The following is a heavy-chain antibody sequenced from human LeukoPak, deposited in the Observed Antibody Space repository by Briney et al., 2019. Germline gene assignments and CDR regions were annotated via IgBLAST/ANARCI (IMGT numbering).Heavy chain of an antibody. CDR3: ATDGSAWSRAH. J-gene: IGHJ4*02. CDR2: ISSSNEK. V-gene: IGHV3-21*01. D-gene: IGHD6-19*01. Sequence: GGSLRLSCVASGFSFTPTGMTWVRQAPGRGLEWVSTISSSNEKFYGGSVRGRFTISRDNAKNSVFLQINSLTAEDTAVYYCATDGSAWSRAHWGRGTLVTVSS. CDR1: GFSFTPTG.